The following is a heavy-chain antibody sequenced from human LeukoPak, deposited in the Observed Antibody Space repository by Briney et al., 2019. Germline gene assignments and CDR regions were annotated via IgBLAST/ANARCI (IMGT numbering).Heavy chain of an antibody. CDR3: AKDFGGNSDYCDY. Sequence: GGSLRLSCAASGFTFDDYAMHWVQQAPGKGLEWVSGISWNSGSIGYADSVKGRFTISRDNAKNSLYLQMNSLRAEDTALYYCAKDFGGNSDYCDYWGQGTLVTVSS. CDR1: GFTFDDYA. D-gene: IGHD4-23*01. CDR2: ISWNSGSI. V-gene: IGHV3-9*01. J-gene: IGHJ4*02.